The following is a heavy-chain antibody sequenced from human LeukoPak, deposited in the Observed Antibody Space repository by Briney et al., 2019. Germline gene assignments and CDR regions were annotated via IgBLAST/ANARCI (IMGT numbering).Heavy chain of an antibody. D-gene: IGHD4-17*01. CDR1: GGSISSGSYY. Sequence: SQTLSLTCTVSGGSISSGSYYWSGIRQPAGKGLEWIGRIYTSGSTNYNPSLKSRVTISVDTSKNQFSLKPSSVTAADTAVYYCARDGMTTVPFDIWGQGTMVTVSS. CDR3: ARDGMTTVPFDI. V-gene: IGHV4-61*02. J-gene: IGHJ3*02. CDR2: IYTSGST.